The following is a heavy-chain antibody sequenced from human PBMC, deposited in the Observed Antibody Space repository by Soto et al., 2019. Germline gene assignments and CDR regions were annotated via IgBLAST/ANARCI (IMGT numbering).Heavy chain of an antibody. V-gene: IGHV1-69*02. D-gene: IGHD1-26*01. J-gene: IGHJ5*02. CDR2: IIPILGIA. Sequence: VKVSCKASGGTFSSYTISWVRRAPGQGLEWMGRIIPILGIANYAQKFQGRVTITADKSTSTAYMELSSLRSEDTAVYYCARARRPGAAGPNWFEPWGQGTLVTVSS. CDR1: GGTFSSYT. CDR3: ARARRPGAAGPNWFEP.